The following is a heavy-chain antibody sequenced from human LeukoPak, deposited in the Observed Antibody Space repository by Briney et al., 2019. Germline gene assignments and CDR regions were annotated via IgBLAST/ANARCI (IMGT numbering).Heavy chain of an antibody. CDR3: ARGFADKFQYYYYMDV. V-gene: IGHV4-4*07. CDR1: GGSISSYY. Sequence: SETLSLTCTVSGGSISSYYWSWIRQPAGKGLEWIGRIYTSGSTNYNPSLKSRVTMSVDTSKNQFSLKLSSVTAADTAVYYCARGFADKFQYYYYMDVWGKGTTVTVSS. CDR2: IYTSGST. J-gene: IGHJ6*03.